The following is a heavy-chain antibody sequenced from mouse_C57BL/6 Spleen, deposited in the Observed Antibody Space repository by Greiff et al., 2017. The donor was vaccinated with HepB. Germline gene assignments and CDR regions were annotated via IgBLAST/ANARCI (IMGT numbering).Heavy chain of an antibody. CDR2: INYDGSST. Sequence: EVHLVESEGGLVQPGSSMKLSCTASGFTFSDYYMAWVRQVPEKGLEWVANINYDGSSTYYLDSLKSRFIISRDNAKNILYLQMSSLKSEDTATYYCARDRELRYFDVWGTGTTVTVSS. CDR3: ARDRELRYFDV. J-gene: IGHJ1*03. V-gene: IGHV5-16*01. D-gene: IGHD2-1*01. CDR1: GFTFSDYY.